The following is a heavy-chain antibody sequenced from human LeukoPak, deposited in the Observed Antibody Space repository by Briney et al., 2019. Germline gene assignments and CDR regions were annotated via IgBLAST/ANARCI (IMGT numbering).Heavy chain of an antibody. CDR2: INPIGGST. CDR3: ARALRMATIPGVNMNYFDY. CDR1: GYTLTSYY. V-gene: IGHV1-46*01. D-gene: IGHD5-24*01. J-gene: IGHJ4*02. Sequence: ASVKVSCKASGYTLTSYYMHWVRQAPGQGLEWMGIINPIGGSTIYAQKFQGRVTMTRDTSTSTVYMELSSLRSEDTAVYYCARALRMATIPGVNMNYFDYWGQGTLVTVSS.